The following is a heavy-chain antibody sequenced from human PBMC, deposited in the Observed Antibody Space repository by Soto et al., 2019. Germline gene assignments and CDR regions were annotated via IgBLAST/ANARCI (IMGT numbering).Heavy chain of an antibody. D-gene: IGHD1-1*01. CDR1: GFTFSSYW. CDR3: ARGVPGHYGFDV. V-gene: IGHV3-74*01. J-gene: IGHJ3*01. CDR2: IKYDGGSA. Sequence: EVQLVESGGGLVQPGGSLRLSCAASGFTFSSYWMHWVRQAPGKGLVWVSRIKYDGGSANYADSAKGRFTISRDNAENTVYLQMNSLRAEDTAVYYCARGVPGHYGFDVWGQGTMVTVSS.